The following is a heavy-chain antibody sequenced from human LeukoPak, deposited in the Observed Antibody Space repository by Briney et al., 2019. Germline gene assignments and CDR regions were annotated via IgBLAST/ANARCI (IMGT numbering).Heavy chain of an antibody. CDR2: ISYDGSNK. J-gene: IGHJ4*02. CDR1: GFTFSSYG. CDR3: AKDGVTFGGVIVIPWFDY. V-gene: IGHV3-30*18. D-gene: IGHD3-16*02. Sequence: GGSLRLFCAASGFTFSSYGMHWVRQAPGKGLEWVAVISYDGSNKYYADSVKGRFTISRDNSKNTLYLQMNSLRAEDTAVYYCAKDGVTFGGVIVIPWFDYWGQGTLVTVSS.